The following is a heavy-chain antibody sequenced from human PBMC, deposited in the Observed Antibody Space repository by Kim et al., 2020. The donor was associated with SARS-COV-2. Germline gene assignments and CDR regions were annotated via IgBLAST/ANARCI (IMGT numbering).Heavy chain of an antibody. V-gene: IGHV4-59*08. Sequence: SETLSLTCTVSGGSISSYYWSWIRQPPGKGLEWIGYIYYSGSTNYNPSLKSRVTISVDTSKNQFSLKLSSVTAADTAVYYCARTRGYSSAPYYFDYWGQGTLVTVSS. CDR2: IYYSGST. CDR1: GGSISSYY. CDR3: ARTRGYSSAPYYFDY. D-gene: IGHD6-19*01. J-gene: IGHJ4*02.